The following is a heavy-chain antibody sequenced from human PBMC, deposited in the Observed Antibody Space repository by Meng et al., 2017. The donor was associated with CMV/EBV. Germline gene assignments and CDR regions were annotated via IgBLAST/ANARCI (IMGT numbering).Heavy chain of an antibody. CDR1: GYTFTSYY. J-gene: IGHJ4*02. V-gene: IGHV1-46*01. D-gene: IGHD4-23*01. CDR2: INTSGGST. CDR3: ARASTVVATPAYFDY. Sequence: QVQLVQSGAEVKKPGASVKVSCKASGYTFTSYYMHWVRQAPGQGLEWMGIINTSGGSTSYAQKFQGRVTMTRDTSTSTVYMELSSLRSEDTTVYYCARASTVVATPAYFDYWGQGTLVTVSS.